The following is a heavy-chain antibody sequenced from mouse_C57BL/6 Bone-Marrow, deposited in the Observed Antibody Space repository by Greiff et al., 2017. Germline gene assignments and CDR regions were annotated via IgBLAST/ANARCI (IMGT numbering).Heavy chain of an antibody. D-gene: IGHD1-1*01. V-gene: IGHV2-9-1*01. CDR2: IWTGGGT. J-gene: IGHJ3*01. CDR3: ARNRLITTVGGFAY. CDR1: GFSLTSYA. Sequence: VQLQESGPGLVAPSQSLSITCTVSGFSLTSYAISWVRQPPGKGLEWLGVIWTGGGTNYNSAHKSRLSISKDNSKSQVFLKMNSLQTDDTARYYCARNRLITTVGGFAYWGQGTLVTVSA.